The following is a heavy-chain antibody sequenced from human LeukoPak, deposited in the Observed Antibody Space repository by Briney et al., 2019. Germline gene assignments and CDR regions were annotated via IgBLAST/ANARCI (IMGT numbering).Heavy chain of an antibody. CDR2: ISYDGSNK. V-gene: IGHV3-30*19. CDR1: GFTFSSYG. CDR3: ARDAYLSVAFDI. Sequence: QAGGSLRLSCAASGFTFSSYGMHWVRQAPGKGLEWVAVISYDGSNKYYADSVKGRFTISRDNSKNTLYLQMNSLRAEDTAVYYCARDAYLSVAFDIWGQGTMVTVSS. D-gene: IGHD3-16*01. J-gene: IGHJ3*02.